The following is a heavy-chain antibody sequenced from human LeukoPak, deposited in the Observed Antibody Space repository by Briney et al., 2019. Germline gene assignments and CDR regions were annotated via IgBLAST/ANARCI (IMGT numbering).Heavy chain of an antibody. CDR1: GFTFSSCG. CDR3: ATETIGRHYDY. Sequence: PGGSLRLSCAASGFTFSSCGFNWVRQAPGKGLEWVSSIGPTGTDRYYADSVRGRFTISIDNAKNSMYLQMDSLRDEDTAVYYCATETIGRHYDYWGQGTLLTVSS. D-gene: IGHD1-14*01. J-gene: IGHJ4*02. CDR2: IGPTGTDR. V-gene: IGHV3-21*01.